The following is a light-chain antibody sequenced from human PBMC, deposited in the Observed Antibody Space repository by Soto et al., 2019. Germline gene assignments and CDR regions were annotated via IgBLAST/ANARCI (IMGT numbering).Light chain of an antibody. CDR1: QSVSSN. CDR3: HQYDDGPYT. J-gene: IGKJ2*01. Sequence: EIVMTQSPATLSVSPGERATLSCRASQSVSSNVAWYQQIPGQTPRLLIYGASTRATGIPVRFSGSGSGTEFTLTISSLQSEDFEVYYCHQYDDGPYTFGQGTKVDI. V-gene: IGKV3-15*01. CDR2: GAS.